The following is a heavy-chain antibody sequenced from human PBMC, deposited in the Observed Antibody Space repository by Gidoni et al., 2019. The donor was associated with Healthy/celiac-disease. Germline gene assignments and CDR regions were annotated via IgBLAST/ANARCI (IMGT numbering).Heavy chain of an antibody. V-gene: IGHV1-69*01. J-gene: IGHJ6*03. D-gene: IGHD6-6*01. CDR1: GGTFSSYA. CDR3: ARAVAARHGGDYYYYYMDV. CDR2: ITPIFGTA. Sequence: QVQLVQSGAEVKKPGSSVKVYCKASGGTFSSYALSWVRQAPGQGLDWMGGITPIFGTANYAQKFQGRVTITADESTSTAYMELSSLRSEDTAVYYCARAVAARHGGDYYYYYMDVWGKGTTVTVSS.